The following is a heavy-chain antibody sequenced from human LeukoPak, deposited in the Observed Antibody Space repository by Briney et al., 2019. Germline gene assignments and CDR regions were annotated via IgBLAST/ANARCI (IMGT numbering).Heavy chain of an antibody. Sequence: SETLSLTCTVSGGSISSHYWSWIRQPPGKGLEWIGYIYYSGSTNYNPSLKSRVTISVDTSKNQFSLKLSSVTAADTAAYYCARESTYYYDSSGYDNDAFDIWGQGTMVTVSS. V-gene: IGHV4-59*11. CDR1: GGSISSHY. D-gene: IGHD3-22*01. CDR3: ARESTYYYDSSGYDNDAFDI. J-gene: IGHJ3*02. CDR2: IYYSGST.